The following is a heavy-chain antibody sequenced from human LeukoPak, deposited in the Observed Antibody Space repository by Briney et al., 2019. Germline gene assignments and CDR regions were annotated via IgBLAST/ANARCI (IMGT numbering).Heavy chain of an antibody. CDR1: GFTFSSYE. J-gene: IGHJ6*03. D-gene: IGHD3-10*01. V-gene: IGHV3-48*03. Sequence: GGSLRLSCAASGFTFSSYEMNWVRQAPGKGLEWVSYISSSGSTIYYADSVKGRFTISRDNAKNSLYLQMNSLRAEDTAVYYCARVKWFGELSEYYYMDVWGKGTTVTISS. CDR3: ARVKWFGELSEYYYMDV. CDR2: ISSSGSTI.